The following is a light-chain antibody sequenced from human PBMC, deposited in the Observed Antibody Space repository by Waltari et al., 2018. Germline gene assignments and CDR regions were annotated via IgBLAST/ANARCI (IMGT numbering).Light chain of an antibody. J-gene: IGKJ2*01. V-gene: IGKV3-11*01. Sequence: EIVLTQSPATLSLSPGERATPPCSASQSVSSYLAWYQQKPGQAPRLLIYDTSNRATGIPARFSGSGSGTDFTLTISSLEPEDFAVYYCQQRSNWPPKYTFGQGTKLEIK. CDR2: DTS. CDR1: QSVSSY. CDR3: QQRSNWPPKYT.